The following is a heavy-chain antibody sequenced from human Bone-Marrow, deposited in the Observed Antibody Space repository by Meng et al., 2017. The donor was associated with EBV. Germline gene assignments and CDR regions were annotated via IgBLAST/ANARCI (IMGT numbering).Heavy chain of an antibody. CDR1: GGSISSGGYY. V-gene: IGHV4-30-4*01. Sequence: QGQLQGSGPGTVKPSQTLSLTCAVSGGSISSGGYYWSWIRQPPGKGLEWIGYIYYSGSTYYNPSLKSRVTVSVDTSKNQFSLKLSSVTAADTAVYYCARADDGDYYFDYWGQGTLVTVSS. D-gene: IGHD4-17*01. J-gene: IGHJ4*02. CDR3: ARADDGDYYFDY. CDR2: IYYSGST.